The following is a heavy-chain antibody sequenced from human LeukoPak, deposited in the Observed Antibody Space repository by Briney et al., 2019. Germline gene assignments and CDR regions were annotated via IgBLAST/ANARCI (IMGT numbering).Heavy chain of an antibody. V-gene: IGHV4-59*01. CDR1: GGSISSYY. CDR3: ARDRKQWLRGPFDP. CDR2: IYYSGST. D-gene: IGHD6-19*01. Sequence: SETLSLTCTVSGGSISSYYWSWIRQPPGKGLEWIGYIYYSGSTRYNPSLKSRVTISVDTSNNQFSLKLNSVTAADTAVYYCARDRKQWLRGPFDPWGQGTLVTVSS. J-gene: IGHJ5*02.